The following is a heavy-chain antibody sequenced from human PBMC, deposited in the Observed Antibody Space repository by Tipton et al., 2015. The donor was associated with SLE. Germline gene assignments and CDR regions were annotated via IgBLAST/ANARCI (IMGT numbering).Heavy chain of an antibody. CDR3: ARETEDTGWIHSRDYIYYYYYVDV. V-gene: IGHV4-4*07. J-gene: IGHJ6*03. Sequence: TLSLTCTVSGGSITNYYWSWIRQPAGEGLEWIGRIFTSGNTNYNPSLKSRVAISVDTSKNQFSLELSSVTAADTAVYYCARETEDTGWIHSRDYIYYYYYVDVWGQGTTVTVSS. CDR2: IFTSGNT. D-gene: IGHD6-19*01. CDR1: GGSITNYY.